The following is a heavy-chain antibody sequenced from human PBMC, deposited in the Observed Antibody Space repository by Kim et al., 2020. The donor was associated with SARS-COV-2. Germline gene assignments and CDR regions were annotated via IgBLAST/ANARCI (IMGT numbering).Heavy chain of an antibody. D-gene: IGHD3-22*01. CDR3: ARCPADSDSFWFDP. J-gene: IGHJ5*02. Sequence: SETLSLTCAVSGGSISNTNWWNWVRQAPGLGLEWIGEIHHSGSTKYYPSLKSRVIISIYKSKNQFSLNLSSVTAADTAVYYCARCPADSDSFWFDPWGQGTLVTVSS. CDR1: GGSISNTNW. V-gene: IGHV4-4*02. CDR2: IHHSGST.